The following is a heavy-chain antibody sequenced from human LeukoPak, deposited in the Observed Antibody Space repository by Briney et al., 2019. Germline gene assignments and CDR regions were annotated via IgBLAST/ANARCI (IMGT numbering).Heavy chain of an antibody. J-gene: IGHJ6*02. CDR1: GGSISGYY. CDR2: IYISGST. V-gene: IGHV4-4*07. Sequence: SETLSLTCTVSGGSISGYYWSWIRQPAGEGLEWIGRIYISGSTKYNPFLHSRVTMSVDTFKNQFSLKLSSVAAADTAVYYCARDMGYYDSSGYHSYGMDVWGPGTTVTVSS. D-gene: IGHD3-22*01. CDR3: ARDMGYYDSSGYHSYGMDV.